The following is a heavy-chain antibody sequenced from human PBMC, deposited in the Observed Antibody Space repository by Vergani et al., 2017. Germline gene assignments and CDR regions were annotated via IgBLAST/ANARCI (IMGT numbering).Heavy chain of an antibody. CDR3: AKGRTMVRGVRDAFDI. J-gene: IGHJ3*02. CDR1: GFVFDEYA. CDR2: INWNSGSI. Sequence: EVDLVESGGGLAQPGGSLRLSCEASGFVFDEYALHWVRQSPGKGLEWVSGINWNSGSIDYADSVKGRFTISRDNAKNSLYLEMNSLTAEDMALYYCAKGRTMVRGVRDAFDIWGQGTMVTVSS. D-gene: IGHD3-10*01. V-gene: IGHV3-9*03.